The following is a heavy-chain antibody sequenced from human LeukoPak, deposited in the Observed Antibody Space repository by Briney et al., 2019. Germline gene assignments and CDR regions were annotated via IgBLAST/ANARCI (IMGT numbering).Heavy chain of an antibody. D-gene: IGHD3-22*01. CDR2: IRGSGGST. J-gene: IGHJ3*02. V-gene: IGHV3-23*01. CDR1: GFTFSSYA. Sequence: GGSLRLSCAASGFTFSSYAMSWVRQAPGKGLEWVSAIRGSGGSTYYSDSVKGRFTISRDNSKNTLYLQMNSLRAEDTAVYYCAILYGSTYYDDSSGYNDAFDIWGQGTMVTVSS. CDR3: AILYGSTYYDDSSGYNDAFDI.